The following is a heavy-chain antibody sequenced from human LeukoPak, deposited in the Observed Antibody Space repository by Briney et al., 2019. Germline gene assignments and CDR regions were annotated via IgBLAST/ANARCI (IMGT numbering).Heavy chain of an antibody. CDR2: IYSGGST. D-gene: IGHD3-3*01. CDR1: GFTVSSNF. J-gene: IGHJ3*02. V-gene: IGHV3-66*01. Sequence: PGGSLRLSCAASGFTVSSNFMSWVRQAPGKGLEWVSVIYSGGSTYYADSVKGRFTISRDNSKNTLYLQMNSLRAEDTAVYYCARERSGWDAFDIWGQGTMVTVSS. CDR3: ARERSGWDAFDI.